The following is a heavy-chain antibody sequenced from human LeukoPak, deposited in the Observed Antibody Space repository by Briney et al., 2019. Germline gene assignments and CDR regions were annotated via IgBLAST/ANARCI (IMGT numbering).Heavy chain of an antibody. J-gene: IGHJ4*02. D-gene: IGHD4-17*01. Sequence: KPSETLSLTCSVSGGILNSFYWTWIRQPPGKGLEYIGYVYYTGSTNYNPSLKGRVTLRADTSKNQFSLKLTSVTAADTAVYYCARWNPVTTSIDYWGQGILVAVSS. CDR1: GGILNSFY. CDR3: ARWNPVTTSIDY. V-gene: IGHV4-59*08. CDR2: VYYTGST.